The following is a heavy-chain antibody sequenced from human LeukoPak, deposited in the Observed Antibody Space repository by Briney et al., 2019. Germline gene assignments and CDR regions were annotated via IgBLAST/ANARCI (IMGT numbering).Heavy chain of an antibody. CDR2: ISSSSSYI. J-gene: IGHJ5*02. D-gene: IGHD5-12*01. Sequence: GGSLRLSCAASGFTFSSYSMNWVRQAPGKGLEWVSSISSSSSYIYYADSVKGRFTISRDNAKNSLYLQINSLRAEDTAVYYCARGIVADPHNWFDPWGQGTLVTVSS. V-gene: IGHV3-21*01. CDR1: GFTFSSYS. CDR3: ARGIVADPHNWFDP.